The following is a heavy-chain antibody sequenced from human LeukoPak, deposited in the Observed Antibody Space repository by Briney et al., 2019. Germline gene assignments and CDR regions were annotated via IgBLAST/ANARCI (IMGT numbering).Heavy chain of an antibody. CDR1: GFTFDDYA. Sequence: GGSLRLSCAASGFTFDDYAMHWVRQAPGKGLEWVSGISWNSGSIGYADSVKGRFTISRDNAKNSLYLQMNSLRAEDTALYYCAKDHGYSSGAGLGYWGQGTLVTVSS. V-gene: IGHV3-9*01. CDR3: AKDHGYSSGAGLGY. D-gene: IGHD6-19*01. CDR2: ISWNSGSI. J-gene: IGHJ4*02.